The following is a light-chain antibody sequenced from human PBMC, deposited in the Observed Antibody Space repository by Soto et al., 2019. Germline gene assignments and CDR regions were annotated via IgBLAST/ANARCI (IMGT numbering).Light chain of an antibody. J-gene: IGKJ4*01. Sequence: DIQMTQSPSSLSASVGDRVTITCQASQDISNYLNWYQQKPGKAPELLIYDASNLQTGVPSRFSGSGSGTDFTFPISSLQPEDIATYYCQQYDNLPPLTFGGGTKVEIK. CDR2: DAS. CDR3: QQYDNLPPLT. V-gene: IGKV1-33*01. CDR1: QDISNY.